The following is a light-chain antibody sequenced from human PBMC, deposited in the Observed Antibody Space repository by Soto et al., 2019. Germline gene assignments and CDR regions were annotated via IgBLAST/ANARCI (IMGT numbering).Light chain of an antibody. CDR2: GAS. V-gene: IGKV3-15*01. Sequence: ENVLTQSPGTLSLSPGERATLSCRASQSVSGNFLAWYQEKPGQAPRLLIYGASTRATGIPARFSGSGSGTEFTLTISSLQSEDFAVYYCQQYNDWPPWTFGQGTKVDIK. CDR1: QSVSGNF. CDR3: QQYNDWPPWT. J-gene: IGKJ1*01.